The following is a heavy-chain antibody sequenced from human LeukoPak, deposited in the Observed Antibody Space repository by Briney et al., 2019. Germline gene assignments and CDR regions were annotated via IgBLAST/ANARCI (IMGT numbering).Heavy chain of an antibody. Sequence: GGSLRLSCAASGFTFSNYWMHWVRQAPGKGLVWVSRIHSDGSSTSYADSVKGRFTISRDNAKKTLYLQMNSLRAEDTAVYYCARSFRYYDSSGPFDYWGQGTLVTVSS. CDR1: GFTFSNYW. CDR3: ARSFRYYDSSGPFDY. D-gene: IGHD3-22*01. CDR2: IHSDGSST. V-gene: IGHV3-74*01. J-gene: IGHJ4*02.